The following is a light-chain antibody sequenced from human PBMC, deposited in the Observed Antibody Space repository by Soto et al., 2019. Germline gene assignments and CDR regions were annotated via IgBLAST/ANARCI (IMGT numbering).Light chain of an antibody. V-gene: IGKV1-5*01. CDR2: AAS. CDR3: QQYNSYSWT. J-gene: IGKJ1*01. Sequence: DIQMTQSPSTLSASVGDRVTITCRASQSISSWLAWYQQKPGKAPKLLIYAASSLESGVPSRFSGSASGREFTLTISSLQPDDFASYYCQQYNSYSWTFGQGTKVDNK. CDR1: QSISSW.